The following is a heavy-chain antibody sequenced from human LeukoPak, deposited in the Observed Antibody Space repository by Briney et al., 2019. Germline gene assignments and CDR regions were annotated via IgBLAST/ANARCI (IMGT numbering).Heavy chain of an antibody. J-gene: IGHJ5*02. CDR1: GYTFTSYG. CDR2: SSAYNGNT. V-gene: IGHV1-18*04. D-gene: IGHD3-9*01. CDR3: ARDSYDILTGYQDWFHP. Sequence: ASVKVYCKASGYTFTSYGISWVRQAPGQGLEWMGWSSAYNGNTNYAQKLQGRVTMTTDTSTSTAYMELRSLRSDDTAVYYCARDSYDILTGYQDWFHPWGQGTLVTVSS.